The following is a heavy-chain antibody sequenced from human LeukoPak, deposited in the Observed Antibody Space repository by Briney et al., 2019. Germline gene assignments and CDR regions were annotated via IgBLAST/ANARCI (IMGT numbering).Heavy chain of an antibody. CDR1: GFTFSSYT. J-gene: IGHJ6*04. CDR2: ISSSSSYI. D-gene: IGHD3-10*02. Sequence: GGSLRLSCAASGFTFSSYTMNWVRQAPGKGLEWVSSISSSSSYIYYADSVKGRFTISRDDAKNSLYLQMNSLRAEDTAVYYCAELGITMIGGVWGKGTTVTISS. CDR3: AELGITMIGGV. V-gene: IGHV3-21*01.